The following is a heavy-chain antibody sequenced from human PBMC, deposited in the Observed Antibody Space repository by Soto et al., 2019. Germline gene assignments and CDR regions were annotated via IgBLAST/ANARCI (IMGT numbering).Heavy chain of an antibody. CDR1: GGTFSSYT. CDR3: ASKILEPSHYGLDV. D-gene: IGHD2-15*01. CDR2: IIPILGIA. V-gene: IGHV1-69*02. J-gene: IGHJ6*02. Sequence: QVQLVQSGAEVTKPGSSVKVSCKASGGTFSSYTISWVRQAPGQGLEWMGRIIPILGIANYAQKFQGRVTITADKSTSTAYMELRSLRSEDTAVYYCASKILEPSHYGLDVWGQGTTVTVSS.